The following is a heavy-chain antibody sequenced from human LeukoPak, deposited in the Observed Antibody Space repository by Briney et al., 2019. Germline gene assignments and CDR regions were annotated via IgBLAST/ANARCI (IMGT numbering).Heavy chain of an antibody. CDR2: IKQDGSEK. J-gene: IGHJ3*02. V-gene: IGHV3-7*05. CDR1: GLTFRSYW. Sequence: GGSLRLSCAASGLTFRSYWMNWVRQAPGKGLEWVANIKQDGSEKYYVDSVKGRFTISRDNAKNSMYLQMNSLRAEDTAVYYCARDVGLAAGGMMDALDIWGQGTMVTVSS. CDR3: ARDVGLAAGGMMDALDI. D-gene: IGHD6-13*01.